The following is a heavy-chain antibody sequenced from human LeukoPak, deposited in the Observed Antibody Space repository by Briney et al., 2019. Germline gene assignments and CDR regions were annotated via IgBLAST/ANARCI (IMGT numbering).Heavy chain of an antibody. Sequence: ASVKVSCKASGYTFTGYYMHWVRQAPGQGLAWMGWINPESGGTSYAQHFQGRVTMTRDTSISTAYMDLSRLKSDDTAVYYCARDRSRGYSYGLESLYWGQGTLVTVSS. CDR1: GYTFTGYY. J-gene: IGHJ4*02. V-gene: IGHV1-2*02. CDR3: ARDRSRGYSYGLESLY. CDR2: INPESGGT. D-gene: IGHD5-18*01.